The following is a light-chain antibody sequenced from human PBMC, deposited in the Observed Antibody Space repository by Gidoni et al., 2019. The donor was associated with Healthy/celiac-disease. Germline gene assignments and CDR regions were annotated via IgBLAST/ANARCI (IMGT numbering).Light chain of an antibody. J-gene: IGKJ4*01. CDR2: AAS. CDR1: QGISNS. Sequence: DIQMTQSPSSLSASVGDRVTITCRASQGISNSLAWYQQKPGKAPKLLLYAASRLESGVPSRFSGSGSGTDDTLTISSLQPEDFATYYCQQYYSTPPLTFGGGTKVEIK. V-gene: IGKV1-NL1*01. CDR3: QQYYSTPPLT.